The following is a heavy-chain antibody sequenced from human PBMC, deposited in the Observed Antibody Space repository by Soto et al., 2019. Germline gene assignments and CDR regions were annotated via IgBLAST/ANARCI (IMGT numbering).Heavy chain of an antibody. Sequence: QVQLVESGGGLVKPGGSLRLSCAASGFTFSDYYMSWIRQAPWKGLDWVSYSSSSGITIYYEDSVKGRFTISRDTAKNSLYLQMNSLRAEDTAVYYCAIVKDYYDSSGYYYYYYGRDVWGQGTTVTVSS. D-gene: IGHD3-22*01. V-gene: IGHV3-11*01. J-gene: IGHJ6*02. CDR1: GFTFSDYY. CDR2: SSSSGITI. CDR3: AIVKDYYDSSGYYYYYYGRDV.